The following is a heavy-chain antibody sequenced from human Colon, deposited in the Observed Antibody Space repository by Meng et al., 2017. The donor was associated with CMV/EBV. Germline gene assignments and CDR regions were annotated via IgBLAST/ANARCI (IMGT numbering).Heavy chain of an antibody. V-gene: IGHV3-23*01. Sequence: GGSLRLSCAASGFTFSSYAMSWVRQAPGKGLEWVSAISGSGGSTYYADSVKGRFTISRDNSKNTLYLQMESLRPDDTALYYCTKDILYAILIPIGSGFDIWGQGTMVTVSS. D-gene: IGHD2-2*01. CDR3: TKDILYAILIPIGSGFDI. CDR1: GFTFSSYA. J-gene: IGHJ3*02. CDR2: ISGSGGST.